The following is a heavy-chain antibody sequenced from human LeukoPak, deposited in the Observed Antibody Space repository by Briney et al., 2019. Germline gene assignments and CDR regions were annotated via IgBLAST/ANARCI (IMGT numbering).Heavy chain of an antibody. D-gene: IGHD3-22*01. J-gene: IGHJ4*02. CDR1: GFTFSSYA. CDR3: ARASRDYYDSSGEDDY. Sequence: PGGSLRLSCAASGFTFSSYAMTWVRQAPGKGLEWVSGISGSGDRIYYADSVKGRFTISRDNSKNTLYLQMNSLRAEDTAVYYCARASRDYYDSSGEDDYWGQGTLVTVSS. V-gene: IGHV3-23*01. CDR2: ISGSGDRI.